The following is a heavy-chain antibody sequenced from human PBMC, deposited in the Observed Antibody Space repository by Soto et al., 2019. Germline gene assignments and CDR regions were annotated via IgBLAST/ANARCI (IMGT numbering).Heavy chain of an antibody. CDR1: GYTFTGYY. CDR2: INPNSGGT. D-gene: IGHD2-2*01. Sequence: ASVKVSCKASGYTFTGYYMHWVRQAPGQGLEWMGWINPNSGGTNYAQKFQGWVTMTRDTSISTAYMELSRLRSDDTAVYYCARGPLYCSSTSCPKSTPFDSSSWGLDYSGPGTLVTVST. J-gene: IGHJ4*02. CDR3: ARGPLYCSSTSCPKSTPFDSSSWGLDY. V-gene: IGHV1-2*04.